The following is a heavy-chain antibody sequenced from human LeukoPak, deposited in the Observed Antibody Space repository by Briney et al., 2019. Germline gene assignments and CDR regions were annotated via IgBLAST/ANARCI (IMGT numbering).Heavy chain of an antibody. CDR3: AKSYYYHSGSFDY. CDR1: GFTFSTFN. D-gene: IGHD3-10*01. CDR2: FSSDGRST. Sequence: GGSLRLSCAASGFTFSTFNMHWVRQGPGKGLEWVAVFSSDGRSTFYAENVQGRFTLSRDNSKNTLSLQMNSLRAEDTAVYYCAKSYYYHSGSFDYWGQGTLVTVSS. V-gene: IGHV3-30*18. J-gene: IGHJ4*02.